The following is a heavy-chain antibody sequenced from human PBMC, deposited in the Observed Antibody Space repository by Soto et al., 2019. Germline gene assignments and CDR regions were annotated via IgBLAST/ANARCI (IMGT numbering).Heavy chain of an antibody. CDR3: ARAEFQGSLYFDLKNPPLVDY. D-gene: IGHD3-9*01. Sequence: GASVKVSCKASGHTFTGYYMHWVRQAPGQGLEWMGWINPNSGGTNYAQKFQGWVTMTRDTSISTAYMELSRLRSDDTAVYYCARAEFQGSLYFDLKNPPLVDYCGQXTLVTVSA. CDR2: INPNSGGT. CDR1: GHTFTGYY. J-gene: IGHJ4*02. V-gene: IGHV1-2*04.